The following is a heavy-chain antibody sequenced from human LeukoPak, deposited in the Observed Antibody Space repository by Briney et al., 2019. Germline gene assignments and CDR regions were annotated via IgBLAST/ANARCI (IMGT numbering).Heavy chain of an antibody. J-gene: IGHJ4*02. CDR3: ARDLYDYVWGSYRDYYFDY. V-gene: IGHV3-21*01. Sequence: PGGSLRLSCAASGFTVSSNEMSWVRQAPGKGLEWVSSISSSSSYIYYADSVKGRFTISRDNAKNSLYLQMNSLRAEDTAVYYCARDLYDYVWGSYRDYYFDYWGQGTLVTVSS. CDR2: ISSSSSYI. CDR1: GFTVSSNE. D-gene: IGHD3-16*02.